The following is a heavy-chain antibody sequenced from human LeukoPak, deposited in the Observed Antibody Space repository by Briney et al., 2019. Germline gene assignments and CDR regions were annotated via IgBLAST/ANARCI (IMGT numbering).Heavy chain of an antibody. J-gene: IGHJ5*02. CDR2: TYYRSKWYN. V-gene: IGHV6-1*01. CDR1: GDSVSSNTAT. CDR3: ARVVYGSGTYT. D-gene: IGHD3-10*01. Sequence: SQTLSLTCAISGDSVSSNTATWHWIRQSPSRGLEWLGRTYYRSKWYNEYAVSVKSRITINPDTSKNQFSLQLASVTPEDTAVYYCARVVYGSGTYTWGQGTLVTVSS.